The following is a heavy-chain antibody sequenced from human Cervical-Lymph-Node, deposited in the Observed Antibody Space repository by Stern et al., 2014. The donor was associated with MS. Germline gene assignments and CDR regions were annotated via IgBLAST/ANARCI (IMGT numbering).Heavy chain of an antibody. CDR1: GFIFRTSG. CDR2: ISYDGNDK. Sequence: VQLVESGGGVVQPGRSLRLSCAASGFIFRTSGMHWVRQAPGKGLEWVAVISYDGNDKYSADSVKGRFTISRDNSKNTLYLQMNSLKTEDTAVYYCAKDSQSRTTYHYYGMDVWGQGTTVAVSS. J-gene: IGHJ6*02. CDR3: AKDSQSRTTYHYYGMDV. V-gene: IGHV3-30*18. D-gene: IGHD1-1*01.